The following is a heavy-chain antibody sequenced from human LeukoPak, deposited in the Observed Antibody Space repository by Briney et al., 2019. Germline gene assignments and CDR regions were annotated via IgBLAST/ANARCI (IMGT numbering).Heavy chain of an antibody. D-gene: IGHD3-10*01. J-gene: IGHJ4*02. V-gene: IGHV3-23*01. Sequence: GGSLRLSCAASGFTFSSYAMSWVRQAPGKGLEWVSAISGSGGSTYYADSVKGRFTISRDKSKNTLYLQMNSLRAEDTAVYYCAKIPVPNYYGSGILDYWGQGTLVTVSS. CDR2: ISGSGGST. CDR1: GFTFSSYA. CDR3: AKIPVPNYYGSGILDY.